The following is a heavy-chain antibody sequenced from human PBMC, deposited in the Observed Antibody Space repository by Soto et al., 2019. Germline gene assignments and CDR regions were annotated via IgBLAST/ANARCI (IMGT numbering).Heavy chain of an antibody. CDR1: GVSISSYY. V-gene: IGHV4-59*08. Sequence: SETLSHTCTFSGVSISSYYWSLIRQPPGKGLEWIGYICNSVTTNYNPSLKGRVTISGDTSKNQFSLKLSSVTAADTAVYYCARHDPGGFDYWGQGTLVTVSS. CDR2: ICNSVTT. J-gene: IGHJ4*02. CDR3: ARHDPGGFDY. D-gene: IGHD3-10*01.